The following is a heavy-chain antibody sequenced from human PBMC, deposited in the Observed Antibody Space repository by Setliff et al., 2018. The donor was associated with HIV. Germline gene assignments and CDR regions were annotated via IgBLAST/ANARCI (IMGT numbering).Heavy chain of an antibody. Sequence: GASVKVSCKASGYTFINYDINWVRQATGQGLEWMGWISAYNGNTNYAQNLQGRVTMTTDTSTSTAYMELRSLRSDDTAVYYCARDSEWGSYIFWTFDIWGQGTMVTVSS. V-gene: IGHV1-18*01. J-gene: IGHJ3*02. CDR3: ARDSEWGSYIFWTFDI. D-gene: IGHD1-26*01. CDR1: GYTFINYD. CDR2: ISAYNGNT.